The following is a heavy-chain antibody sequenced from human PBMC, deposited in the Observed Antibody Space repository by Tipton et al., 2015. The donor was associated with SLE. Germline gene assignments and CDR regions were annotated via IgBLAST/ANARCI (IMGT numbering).Heavy chain of an antibody. V-gene: IGHV4-59*01. Sequence: TLSLTCTVSGGSISSYYWSWIRQPPGKGLEWIGYIYTSGSTNYNPSPKRRVTISVDTSKNQFSLKLSSVTAADTAVYYCAREDSSSPREYYFDYWGQGTLVTVSS. CDR2: IYTSGST. D-gene: IGHD6-6*01. CDR1: GGSISSYY. J-gene: IGHJ4*02. CDR3: AREDSSSPREYYFDY.